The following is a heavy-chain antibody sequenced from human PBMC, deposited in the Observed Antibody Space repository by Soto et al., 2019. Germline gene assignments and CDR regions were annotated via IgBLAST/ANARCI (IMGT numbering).Heavy chain of an antibody. Sequence: QVQLVQSGAEAKKPGPSVKVSCKASGGTFSSYAISWVRQAPGQGLEWMGGIIPIFGTANHAQKFQGRVMITEYESTHTAYLERSSLRSEDTTAYYCWVEGCGGGSCCHSDYDYGLHVWGQGTTV. D-gene: IGHD2-15*01. CDR2: IIPIFGTA. CDR1: GGTFSSYA. J-gene: IGHJ6*02. V-gene: IGHV1-69*12. CDR3: WVEGCGGGSCCHSDYDYGLHV.